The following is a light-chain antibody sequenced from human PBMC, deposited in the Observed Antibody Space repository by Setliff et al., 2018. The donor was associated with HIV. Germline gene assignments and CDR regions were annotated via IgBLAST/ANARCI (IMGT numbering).Light chain of an antibody. Sequence: ALAQTPSASGTPGQGVTISCSGGSSNIGTNTVNWYQQLPGTAPKLLMYSDNQRPSGVPDRFSGSKSGTSASLAISGLQSEDEADYYCATWDDSLNGRVFGTGTKVTVL. CDR2: SDN. J-gene: IGLJ1*01. V-gene: IGLV1-44*01. CDR3: ATWDDSLNGRV. CDR1: SSNIGTNT.